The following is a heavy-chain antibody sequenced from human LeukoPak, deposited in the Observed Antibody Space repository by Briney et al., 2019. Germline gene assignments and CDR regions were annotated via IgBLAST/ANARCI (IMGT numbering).Heavy chain of an antibody. D-gene: IGHD4-23*01. CDR2: ISYDGSNK. V-gene: IGHV3-30*04. CDR3: ARFTVVTPRGSV. Sequence: GGSLRLSCAASGFTFSSYAMHWVRQAPGKGLEWVAVISYDGSNKYYADSVKGRFTISRDNSKNTLYLQMNSLRAEDTAVYYCARFTVVTPRGSVWGQGTLVTVSS. J-gene: IGHJ4*02. CDR1: GFTFSSYA.